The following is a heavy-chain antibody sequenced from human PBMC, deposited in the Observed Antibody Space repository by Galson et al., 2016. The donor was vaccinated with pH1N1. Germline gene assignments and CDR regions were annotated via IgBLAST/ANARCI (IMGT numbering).Heavy chain of an antibody. CDR1: GGSIRSGDYY. J-gene: IGHJ3*01. CDR2: IYYSGTT. V-gene: IGHV4-31*03. Sequence: TLSLTCTVSGGSIRSGDYYWSWIRQYPGKGLEWIGYIYYSGTTYYNPSLKSRVTISVDTSKNQFSLKLSSVTAADTAEYYCAREFYRSRMYGFDVWGQGTMVTVSS. CDR3: AREFYRSRMYGFDV. D-gene: IGHD6-13*01.